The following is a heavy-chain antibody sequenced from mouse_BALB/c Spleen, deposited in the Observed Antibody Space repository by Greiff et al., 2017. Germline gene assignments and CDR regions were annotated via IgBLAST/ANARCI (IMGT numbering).Heavy chain of an antibody. CDR2: IRNKANGYTT. CDR3: ARDKYYGTCYAMDY. CDR1: GFTFTDYY. D-gene: IGHD1-2*01. V-gene: IGHV7-3*02. Sequence: EVQRVESGGGLVQPGGSLRLSCATSGFTFTDYYMSWVRQPPGKALEWLGFIRNKANGYTTEYSASVKGRFTISRDNSQSILYLQMNTLRAEDSATYYCARDKYYGTCYAMDYWGQGTSVTVSA. J-gene: IGHJ4*01.